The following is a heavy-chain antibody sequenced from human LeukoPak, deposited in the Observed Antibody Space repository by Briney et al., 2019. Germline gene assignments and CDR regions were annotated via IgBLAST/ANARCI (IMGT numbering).Heavy chain of an antibody. J-gene: IGHJ6*02. CDR2: INPNSGGT. Sequence: ASVKVSCKASGYTFTGYYMHWVRQAPGQGLEWMGWINPNSGGTNYAQKFQGRVTMTWDTSISTAYMELSRLRSDDTAVYYCARSTGTTVYYYGMDVWGQGTTVTVSS. CDR1: GYTFTGYY. CDR3: ARSTGTTVYYYGMDV. D-gene: IGHD1-1*01. V-gene: IGHV1-2*02.